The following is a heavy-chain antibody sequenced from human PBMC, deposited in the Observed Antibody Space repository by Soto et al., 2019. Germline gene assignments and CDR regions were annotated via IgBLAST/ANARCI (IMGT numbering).Heavy chain of an antibody. V-gene: IGHV3-7*01. CDR2: IKQDGSEK. J-gene: IGHJ4*02. CDR3: ARVRAPMVRGVIEYYFDY. CDR1: GFTFSSYW. D-gene: IGHD3-10*01. Sequence: EVQLVESGGGLVLPGGSLRLSCAASGFTFSSYWMSWVRQAPGKGLEWVANIKQDGSEKYYVDSVKGRFTISRDNAKNSLYLHMNSLRAEDTAVYYCARVRAPMVRGVIEYYFDYWGQGTLVTVSS.